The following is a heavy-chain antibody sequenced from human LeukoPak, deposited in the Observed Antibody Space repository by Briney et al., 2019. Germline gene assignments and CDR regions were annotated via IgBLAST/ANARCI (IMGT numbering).Heavy chain of an antibody. J-gene: IGHJ5*02. CDR1: GGSISSYY. CDR2: IYYSGST. V-gene: IGHV4-59*12. Sequence: SEPLSLTCTVSGGSISSYYWSWIRQPPGKGLEWIGYIYYSGSTNYNPSLKSRVTISVDTSKNQFSLKLSSVTAADTAVYYCARGSSSSSPTNWFDPWGQGTLVTVSS. D-gene: IGHD6-13*01. CDR3: ARGSSSSSPTNWFDP.